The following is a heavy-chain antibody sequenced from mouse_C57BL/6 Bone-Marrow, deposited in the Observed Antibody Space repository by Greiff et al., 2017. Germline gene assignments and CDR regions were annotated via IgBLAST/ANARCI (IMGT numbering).Heavy chain of an antibody. V-gene: IGHV1-39*01. J-gene: IGHJ3*01. CDR2: INPNYGTT. CDR1: GYSFTDYN. Sequence: EVQLQQSGPELVKPGASVKISCKATGYSFTDYNIYWVNQSNGKSLEWIGVINPNYGTTSYNQKFKGQATLTVDQSSSTAYLQLNILASKDSAVYYCARSVIYYDFWFAYWGQGTLVTVSA. D-gene: IGHD2-4*01. CDR3: ARSVIYYDFWFAY.